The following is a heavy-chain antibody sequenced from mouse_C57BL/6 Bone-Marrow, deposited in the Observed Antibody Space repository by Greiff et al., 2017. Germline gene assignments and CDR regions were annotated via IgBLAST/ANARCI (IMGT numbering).Heavy chain of an antibody. CDR2: ISSGGDYI. V-gene: IGHV5-9-1*02. Sequence: EVNVVESGEGLVKPGGSLKLSCAASGFTFSSYAMSWVRQTPEKRLEWVAYISSGGDYIYYAATVKGRFTISSDNARNTLYLQMSSLTSEDTAMYYCTGCYYGSSYNCAMDYWGQGTSVTVSS. CDR1: GFTFSSYA. CDR3: TGCYYGSSYNCAMDY. J-gene: IGHJ4*01. D-gene: IGHD1-1*01.